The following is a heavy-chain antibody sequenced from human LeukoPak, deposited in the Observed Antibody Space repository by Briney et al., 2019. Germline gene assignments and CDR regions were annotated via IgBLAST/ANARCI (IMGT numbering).Heavy chain of an antibody. CDR2: ISYDGSNK. Sequence: GRSLRLSCAASGFTFSSYAMHWVSQAPGKGLEWVAVISYDGSNKYYADSVKGRFTISRDNSKNTLYLQMNSLRAEDTAVYYCARDRDHYYMDVWGKGTTVTVSS. CDR3: ARDRDHYYMDV. J-gene: IGHJ6*03. CDR1: GFTFSSYA. V-gene: IGHV3-30*07.